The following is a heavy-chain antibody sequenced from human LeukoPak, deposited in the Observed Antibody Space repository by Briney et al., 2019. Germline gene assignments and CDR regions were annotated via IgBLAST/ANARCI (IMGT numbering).Heavy chain of an antibody. CDR1: GGSISSSNW. CDR3: ARTSAEYSNSWIDS. D-gene: IGHD6-6*01. Sequence: PSETLSLTCDVSGGSISSSNWWSWVRQPPGKGLEWIGEIYHSGSTYSNPSLQSRVTISVDKSKNHFSLGLTSVTAADTAVYYCARTSAEYSNSWIDSWGQGTLVIVSS. J-gene: IGHJ5*01. V-gene: IGHV4-4*02. CDR2: IYHSGST.